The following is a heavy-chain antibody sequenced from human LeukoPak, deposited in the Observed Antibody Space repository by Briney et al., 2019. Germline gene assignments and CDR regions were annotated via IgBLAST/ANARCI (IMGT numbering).Heavy chain of an antibody. J-gene: IGHJ4*02. D-gene: IGHD3-10*01. CDR1: GFTFSSYA. Sequence: PGGSLRLSCAASGFTFSSYAMSWVRQAPGKGLEWVSAISGSGGSTYYADSVKGRFTISRDNSKNTLYLQMNSLRAEDTAVYYCAKDFWQYYYGSGSYFVGCFDYWGQGTLVTVSS. CDR3: AKDFWQYYYGSGSYFVGCFDY. CDR2: ISGSGGST. V-gene: IGHV3-23*01.